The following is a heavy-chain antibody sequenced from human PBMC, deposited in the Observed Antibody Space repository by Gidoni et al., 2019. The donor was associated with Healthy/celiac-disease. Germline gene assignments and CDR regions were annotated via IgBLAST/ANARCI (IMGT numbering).Heavy chain of an antibody. CDR3: AKDFRYCSSTSC. V-gene: IGHV3-9*01. J-gene: IGHJ4*02. CDR2: ISWNSGSI. Sequence: QLVESGGGLVQPGRSLRLSCAASGFTFDDYAMHWVRQAPGKGLEWVSGISWNSGSIGYADSVKGRFTISRDNAKNSLYLQMNSLRAEDTALYYCAKDFRYCSSTSCWVQGTLVTVSS. D-gene: IGHD2-2*01. CDR1: GFTFDDYA.